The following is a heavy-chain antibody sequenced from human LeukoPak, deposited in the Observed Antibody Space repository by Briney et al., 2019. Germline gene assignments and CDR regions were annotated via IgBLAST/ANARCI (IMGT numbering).Heavy chain of an antibody. CDR2: ISGAGGST. D-gene: IGHD2-21*01. V-gene: IGHV3-23*01. J-gene: IGHJ4*02. CDR1: GITFNNYA. Sequence: GGSLRLSCVASGITFNNYAMSWVRQGPGMGLEWVSSISGAGGSTYYADSVKGRFTISRDNSKKTLYLEISSLRAEDAAVYYCAINYSLDYWGQGTLVTVSS. CDR3: AINYSLDY.